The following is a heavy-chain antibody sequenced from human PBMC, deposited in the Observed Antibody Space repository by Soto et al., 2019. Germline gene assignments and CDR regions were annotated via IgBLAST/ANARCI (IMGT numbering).Heavy chain of an antibody. V-gene: IGHV3-23*01. CDR3: AKGGVVVVAVYGMDV. CDR1: GFTFSSYA. J-gene: IGHJ6*02. Sequence: LRLSCAASGFTFSSYAMSWVRQAPGKGLEWVSAISGSGGSTYYADSVKGRFTISRDNSKNTLYLQMNSLRAEDTAVYYCAKGGVVVVAVYGMDVWGQGTTVTVSS. CDR2: ISGSGGST. D-gene: IGHD2-15*01.